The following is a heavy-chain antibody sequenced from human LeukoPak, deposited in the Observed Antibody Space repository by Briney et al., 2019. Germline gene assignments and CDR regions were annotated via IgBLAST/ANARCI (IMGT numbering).Heavy chain of an antibody. CDR3: AKGYDFWSGYQAFDY. V-gene: IGHV3-23*01. Sequence: PGGSLRLSCAASGFTFSSYAMSWVRQAPGKGLEWVSAISGSGGSTYYADSVKGRFTISRDNSKNTLYLQMNSLRAEDTAVYCCAKGYDFWSGYQAFDYWGQGTLVTVSS. CDR2: ISGSGGST. D-gene: IGHD3-3*01. CDR1: GFTFSSYA. J-gene: IGHJ4*02.